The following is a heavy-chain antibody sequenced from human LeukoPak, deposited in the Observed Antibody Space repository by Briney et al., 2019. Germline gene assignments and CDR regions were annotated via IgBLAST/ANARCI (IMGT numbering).Heavy chain of an antibody. Sequence: SVKVSCKASGGTFSSYAISWVRQAPGQGLEWMGRIIPIFGTANYAQKFQGRVTITTDESTSTAYMELSSLRSEDTAVYYCATSLRFLEWLFDYWGQGTLVTVSS. D-gene: IGHD3-3*01. CDR3: ATSLRFLEWLFDY. V-gene: IGHV1-69*05. CDR2: IIPIFGTA. CDR1: GGTFSSYA. J-gene: IGHJ4*02.